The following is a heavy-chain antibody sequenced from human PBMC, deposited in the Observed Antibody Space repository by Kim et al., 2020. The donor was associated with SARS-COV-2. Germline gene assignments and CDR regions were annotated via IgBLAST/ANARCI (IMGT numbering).Heavy chain of an antibody. Sequence: NYHPSLKSRVTMSVDTTKNQFSLRLSSVTAADTAVYYCARVSRGTYYYFDYWGQGTLVTVSS. V-gene: IGHV4-4*07. D-gene: IGHD1-26*01. J-gene: IGHJ4*02. CDR3: ARVSRGTYYYFDY.